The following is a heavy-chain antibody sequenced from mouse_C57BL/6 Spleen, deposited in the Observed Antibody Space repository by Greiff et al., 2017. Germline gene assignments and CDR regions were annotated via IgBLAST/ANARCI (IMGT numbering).Heavy chain of an antibody. V-gene: IGHV1-82*01. CDR3: ARSRTGTYYFDY. CDR2: IYPGDGDT. D-gene: IGHD4-1*01. CDR1: GYAFSSSW. Sequence: VQRVESGPELVKPGASVTISCKASGYAFSSSWMNWVKQRPGKGLVWIGRIYPGDGDTNYNGKFKGKDPLTADKSSSTAYMQLSSLTSEDSAVYFCARSRTGTYYFDYWGQGTTLTVSS. J-gene: IGHJ2*01.